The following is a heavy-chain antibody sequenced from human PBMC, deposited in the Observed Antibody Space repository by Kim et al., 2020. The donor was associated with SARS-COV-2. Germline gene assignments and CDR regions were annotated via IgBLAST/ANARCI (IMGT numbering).Heavy chain of an antibody. CDR1: GFTFSSYS. CDR2: ISSSSSYI. V-gene: IGHV3-21*01. Sequence: GGSLRLSCAASGFTFSSYSMNWVRQAPGKGLEWVSSISSSSSYIYYADSVKGRFTISRDNAKNSLYLQMNSLRAEDTAVYYCARGAWGGGTDPGVYYYYYGMDVWGQGTTVTVSS. J-gene: IGHJ6*02. D-gene: IGHD7-27*01. CDR3: ARGAWGGGTDPGVYYYYYGMDV.